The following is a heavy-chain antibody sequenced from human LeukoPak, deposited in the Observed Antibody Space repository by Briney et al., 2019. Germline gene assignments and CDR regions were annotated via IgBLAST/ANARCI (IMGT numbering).Heavy chain of an antibody. CDR2: IGAYNGNT. J-gene: IGHJ4*02. V-gene: IGHV1-18*01. Sequence: GASVKVSCKASGYTFLSYGVNWVRQAPGQGLEWMGWIGAYNGNTNYAQTLQDRVTMTTDTSTSTAYMELRTLRSDDTALYYCAREPSGGRVGAPGGPFDYWGQGTLVTVSS. CDR3: AREPSGGRVGAPGGPFDY. CDR1: GYTFLSYG. D-gene: IGHD1-26*01.